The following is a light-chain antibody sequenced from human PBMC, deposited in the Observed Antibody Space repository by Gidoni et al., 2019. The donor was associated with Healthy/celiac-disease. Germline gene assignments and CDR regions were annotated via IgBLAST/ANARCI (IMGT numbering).Light chain of an antibody. V-gene: IGKV3-15*01. CDR1: QSVSSN. CDR3: QQYNNWLIT. J-gene: IGKJ5*01. Sequence: EIVMTQSPATLSVSPGERATLSCRASQSVSSNLAWYQQKPGQAPRLLIYCASNRATGIPARFSGSGSVTEFTLTISSLQSEDFAVYYCQQYNNWLITFGQGTRLEIK. CDR2: CAS.